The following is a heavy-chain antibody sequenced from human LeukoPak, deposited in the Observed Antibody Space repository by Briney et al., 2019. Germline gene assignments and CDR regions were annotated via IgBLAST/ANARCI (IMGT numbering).Heavy chain of an antibody. CDR1: GGSISSSNYY. CDR2: IYYSGST. J-gene: IGHJ3*02. V-gene: IGHV4-39*01. CDR3: ARGPPLYSYGYQGAFDI. D-gene: IGHD5-18*01. Sequence: SETLSLTCTVSGGSISSSNYYWGWIRQPPGKGLECIGSIYYSGSTYYNPSLKSRVTISVDTSKNQFSLKLNSVIAADTAVYYCARGPPLYSYGYQGAFDIWGQGTMVTVSS.